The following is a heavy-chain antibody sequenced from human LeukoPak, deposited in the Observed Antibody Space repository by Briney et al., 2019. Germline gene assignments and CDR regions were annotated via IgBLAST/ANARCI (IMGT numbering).Heavy chain of an antibody. J-gene: IGHJ5*02. CDR1: GGSISSYY. CDR2: IYYSGST. V-gene: IGHV4-59*08. CDR3: ARGGYNYGYVS. Sequence: SETLSLTCTVSGGSISSYYWSWIRQPPGKGLEWIGYIYYSGSTNYNPSLKSRVTISVDTSKNQFSLSLTSVTAADTAVYYCARGGYNYGYVSWGQGMLVTVSS. D-gene: IGHD5-18*01.